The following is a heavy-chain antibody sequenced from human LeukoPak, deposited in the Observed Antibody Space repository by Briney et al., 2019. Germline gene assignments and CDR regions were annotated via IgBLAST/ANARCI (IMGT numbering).Heavy chain of an antibody. CDR3: ARVGITAATADY. Sequence: ASVKVSCKASGYTFTSYYMHWVRQAPGQGPEWMGIINPRGGSTDYAQKFQDRVTTTSDTSTSTFYMELNSLRSEDTAVYFCARVGITAATADYWGQGTLVTVSS. D-gene: IGHD6-25*01. CDR1: GYTFTSYY. CDR2: INPRGGST. J-gene: IGHJ4*02. V-gene: IGHV1-46*01.